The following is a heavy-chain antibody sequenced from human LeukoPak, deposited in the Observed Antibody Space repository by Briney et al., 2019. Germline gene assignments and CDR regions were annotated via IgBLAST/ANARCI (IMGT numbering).Heavy chain of an antibody. V-gene: IGHV3-21*01. D-gene: IGHD3-22*01. J-gene: IGHJ4*02. CDR3: ARRVSSGYAPDY. CDR2: ISSSSSYI. Sequence: GGSLRLSCAASGFTFSSYSMNWVRQAPGKGLEWVSSISSSSSYIYYADTVKGRFTISRDNAKNSLYLQMNSLRAEDTAVYYCARRVSSGYAPDYWGQGTLVTVSS. CDR1: GFTFSSYS.